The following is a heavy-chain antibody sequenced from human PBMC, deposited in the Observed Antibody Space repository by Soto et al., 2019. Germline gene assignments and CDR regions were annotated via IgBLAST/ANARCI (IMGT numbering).Heavy chain of an antibody. CDR3: ARARYSSGWYDY. V-gene: IGHV1-2*02. CDR2: INPNSGGT. Sequence: SVKVSCKASGYTFTGYYMHWVRQAPGQGLEWMGWINPNSGGTNYAQKFQGRVTMTRDTSISTAYMELSRLRSDDTAVYYCARARYSSGWYDYWGQGTLVTVSS. D-gene: IGHD6-19*01. CDR1: GYTFTGYY. J-gene: IGHJ4*02.